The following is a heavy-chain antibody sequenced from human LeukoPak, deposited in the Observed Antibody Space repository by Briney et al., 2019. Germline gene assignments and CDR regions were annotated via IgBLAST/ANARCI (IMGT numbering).Heavy chain of an antibody. CDR3: ARVEVTGTTPFPYFDY. CDR2: INPNSGGT. Sequence: WASVKVSCKASGYTFTGYYMHWVRQAPGQGLEWTGWINPNSGGTNYAQKFQGRVTMTRDTSISTAYMELSRLRSDDTAVYYCARVEVTGTTPFPYFDYWGQGTLVTVSS. V-gene: IGHV1-2*02. D-gene: IGHD1-7*01. CDR1: GYTFTGYY. J-gene: IGHJ4*02.